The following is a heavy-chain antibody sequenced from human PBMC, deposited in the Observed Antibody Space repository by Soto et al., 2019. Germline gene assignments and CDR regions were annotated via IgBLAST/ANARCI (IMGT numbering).Heavy chain of an antibody. V-gene: IGHV3-21*01. J-gene: IGHJ6*02. CDR3: ARGAYCGDGGCYDYFYGMDV. CDR1: GFIFSSYT. Sequence: EVQLVESGGGLVKPGGSLRLSCAASGFIFSSYTIHWVRQAPGKGLEWVSSISTSSTYIYYADSVKGRFTISRDNAKNSLYLQMNSLRAEDTAVYYCARGAYCGDGGCYDYFYGMDVWGQGTTVTVSS. CDR2: ISTSSTYI. D-gene: IGHD2-15*01.